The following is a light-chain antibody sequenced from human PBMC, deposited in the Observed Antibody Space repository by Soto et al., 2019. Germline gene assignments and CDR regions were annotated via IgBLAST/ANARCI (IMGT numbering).Light chain of an antibody. CDR1: RLDDKY. CDR3: QTWDSGTVV. Sequence: SYELTQPPSVSVSPGQTASIPCSGDRLDDKYACWYQQRPGQPPVLVMYQDSKRPSGIPDRFSGSNSGNTATLTISGTQSMDEADYYCQTWDSGTVVFGGGTQLTVL. J-gene: IGLJ2*01. V-gene: IGLV3-1*01. CDR2: QDS.